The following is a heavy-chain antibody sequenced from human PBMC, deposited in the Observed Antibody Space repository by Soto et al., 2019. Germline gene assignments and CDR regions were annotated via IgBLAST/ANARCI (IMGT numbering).Heavy chain of an antibody. CDR3: ARPEYSSSSYGMDV. J-gene: IGHJ6*02. D-gene: IGHD6-6*01. CDR2: ISSSSSTI. Sequence: EVQLVESGGGLVQPGGSLRLSCAASGFTFSSYSMNWVRQAPGKGLEWVSYISSSSSTIYYADSVKGRFTISRDNAKNALYLKMNSLRDGDTAVYYCARPEYSSSSYGMDVWGQGATVTVSS. V-gene: IGHV3-48*02. CDR1: GFTFSSYS.